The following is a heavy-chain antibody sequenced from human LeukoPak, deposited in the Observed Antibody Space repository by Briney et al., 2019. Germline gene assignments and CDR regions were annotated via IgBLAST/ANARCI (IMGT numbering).Heavy chain of an antibody. D-gene: IGHD6-19*01. CDR3: AKDNTFAVAVAGTWGFFDY. CDR1: GFTFTSHS. V-gene: IGHV3-21*04. J-gene: IGHJ4*02. CDR2: ISSYSDYI. Sequence: GGSLRLSCVASGFTFTSHSIHWVRQAPGKGLEWVSSISSYSDYIYYADSVKGRFTISRDNAKNSLYLQMNSLRAEDTALYYCAKDNTFAVAVAGTWGFFDYWGQGTLVTVSS.